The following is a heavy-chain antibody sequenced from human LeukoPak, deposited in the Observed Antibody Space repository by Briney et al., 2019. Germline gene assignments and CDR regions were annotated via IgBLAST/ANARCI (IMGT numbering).Heavy chain of an antibody. CDR3: ARETFKEYCSGGSCYVGVDY. D-gene: IGHD2-15*01. J-gene: IGHJ4*02. CDR2: IYHSGST. CDR1: GYSISSGYY. Sequence: SETLSLTCTVSGYSISSGYYWGWIRPPPGKGLEWIGSIYHSGSTYYNPSLKRRVTISVDTSKNQFSLKLSSVTAADTAVYYCARETFKEYCSGGSCYVGVDYWGQGTLVTVSS. V-gene: IGHV4-38-2*02.